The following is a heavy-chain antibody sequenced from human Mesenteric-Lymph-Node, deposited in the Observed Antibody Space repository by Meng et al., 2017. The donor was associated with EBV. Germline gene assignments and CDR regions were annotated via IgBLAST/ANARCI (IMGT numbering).Heavy chain of an antibody. CDR2: IYWDYDK. CDR1: GFSLTTGRVS. CDR3: ARGNDYYSWGLEY. V-gene: IGHV2-5*02. J-gene: IGHJ4*02. Sequence: QITLQESGPTLXXXXXTXTLXXTFSGFSLTTGRVSVGWIRQPPGKAMEWLAVIYWDYDKRYSPSLKSRLTINKDTSKNQVVLTMTNMDPVDTATYYCARGNDYYSWGLEYWGQGTLVTVSS. D-gene: IGHD3-16*01.